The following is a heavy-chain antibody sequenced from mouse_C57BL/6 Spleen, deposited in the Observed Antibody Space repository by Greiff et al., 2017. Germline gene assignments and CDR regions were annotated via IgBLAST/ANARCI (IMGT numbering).Heavy chain of an antibody. V-gene: IGHV1-82*01. D-gene: IGHD2-5*01. CDR1: GYAFSSSW. Sequence: VQLQQSGPELVKPGASVMISCKASGYAFSSSWMNWVKQRPGTGLEWIGRIYPGDGDTNYNGKFKGKATLTADKSSSTAYMQLSSLTSEDSAVYFCARSNFTRYFDVWGTGTTVTVSS. J-gene: IGHJ1*03. CDR3: ARSNFTRYFDV. CDR2: IYPGDGDT.